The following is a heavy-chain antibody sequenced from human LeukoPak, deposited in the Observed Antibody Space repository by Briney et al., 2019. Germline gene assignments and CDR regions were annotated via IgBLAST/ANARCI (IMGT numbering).Heavy chain of an antibody. D-gene: IGHD5-12*01. CDR3: VPSWDIVATNVLDY. CDR1: GFTFSSYA. V-gene: IGHV3-23*01. CDR2: TSGSGGST. Sequence: GGSLRLSCAASGFTFSSYAMSWVRQAPGKGLEWVSATSGSGGSTYYADSVKGRFTISRDNSKNTLYLQMNSLRAEDTAVYYCVPSWDIVATNVLDYWGQGTLVTVSS. J-gene: IGHJ4*02.